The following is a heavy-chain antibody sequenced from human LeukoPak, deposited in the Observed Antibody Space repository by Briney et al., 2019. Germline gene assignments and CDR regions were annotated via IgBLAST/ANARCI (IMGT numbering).Heavy chain of an antibody. Sequence: SETLSLTCTVSGGSISGYYWSWIRQPAGKGLEWVGRLYPSGNTVYNPSLKSRVTMSVDTSKNQFSLNLSSVTAADTAVYYCARVYDCSCSSWAFNIWGPGTMVTVSS. CDR3: ARVYDCSCSSWAFNI. CDR2: LYPSGNT. D-gene: IGHD2-15*01. J-gene: IGHJ3*02. CDR1: GGSISGYY. V-gene: IGHV4-4*07.